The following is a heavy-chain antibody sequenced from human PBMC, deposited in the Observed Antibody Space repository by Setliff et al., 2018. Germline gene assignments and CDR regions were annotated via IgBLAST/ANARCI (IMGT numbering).Heavy chain of an antibody. J-gene: IGHJ3*02. D-gene: IGHD1-26*01. V-gene: IGHV4-4*02. Sequence: ASETLSLTCAVSGDSISSSNWWNWVRQPPGKGLEWIGEIYHSGSTKYNPSLKSRVTISVDTSKNQFSLKLNSVTAADTAVYYCARVFPMVGATERRAFDIWGQGTVVTVSS. CDR2: IYHSGST. CDR3: ARVFPMVGATERRAFDI. CDR1: GDSISSSNW.